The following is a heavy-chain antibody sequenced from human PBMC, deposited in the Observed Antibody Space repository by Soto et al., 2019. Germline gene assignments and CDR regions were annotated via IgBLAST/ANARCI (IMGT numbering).Heavy chain of an antibody. D-gene: IGHD1-26*01. Sequence: QVQLVQSGAEVKKPGASVKVSCKASGYTFTSYAMHWVRQAPGQRLEWMGWINAGNGNTKYSQKFQGRVTITRDTSASPAYMELSSLRSEDTAVYYCARGGELGAGFDYWGQGTLVTVSS. CDR2: INAGNGNT. CDR3: ARGGELGAGFDY. V-gene: IGHV1-3*01. CDR1: GYTFTSYA. J-gene: IGHJ4*02.